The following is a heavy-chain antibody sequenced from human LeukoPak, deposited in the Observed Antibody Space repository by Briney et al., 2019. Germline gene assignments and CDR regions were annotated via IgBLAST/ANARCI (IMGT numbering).Heavy chain of an antibody. CDR2: ISAYNGNT. Sequence: ASVKVSCKASGYTFTSYGISWVRRAPGQGLEWMGWISAYNGNTNYAQKLQGRVTMTTDTSTSTAYMELRSLRSDDTAVYYCARDTPYTVTVLYYYYMDVWGKGTTVTVSS. CDR1: GYTFTSYG. CDR3: ARDTPYTVTVLYYYYMDV. J-gene: IGHJ6*03. D-gene: IGHD4-11*01. V-gene: IGHV1-18*01.